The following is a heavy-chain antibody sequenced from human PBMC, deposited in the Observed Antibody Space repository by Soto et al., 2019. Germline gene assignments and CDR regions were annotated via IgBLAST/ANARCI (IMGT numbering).Heavy chain of an antibody. J-gene: IGHJ4*02. CDR3: ATIFGSGSRAFDY. CDR1: GDTFNFYT. CDR2: FNPILSFS. D-gene: IGHD3-10*01. Sequence: QVQLVQSGAEVKKPGSSVKVSCKASGDTFNFYTINWVRQATGLGLEWMGRFNPILSFSNSALKFQGRVTLTADKSASTAYMVLSSLRAEDTAIYYCATIFGSGSRAFDYWGQGALVTVSS. V-gene: IGHV1-69*02.